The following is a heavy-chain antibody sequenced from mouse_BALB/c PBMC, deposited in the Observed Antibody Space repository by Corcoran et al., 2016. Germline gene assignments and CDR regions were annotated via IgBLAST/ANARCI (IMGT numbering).Heavy chain of an antibody. Sequence: EVQLQQSGPELVKPGASVKMSCKASGYTFTDYSMKWLKQSHGKSLEWIGDINPNNGGTSYNKKFKGKATLTVDKSSSTAYMQLNSLTSEDSAVYYGARDRYWYFDVWGAGTTVTVSS. CDR1: GYTFTDYS. CDR3: ARDRYWYFDV. V-gene: IGHV1-26*01. CDR2: INPNNGGT. J-gene: IGHJ1*01. D-gene: IGHD2-14*01.